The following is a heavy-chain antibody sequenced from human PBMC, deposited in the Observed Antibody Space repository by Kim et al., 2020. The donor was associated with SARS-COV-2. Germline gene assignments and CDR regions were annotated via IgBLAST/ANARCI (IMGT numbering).Heavy chain of an antibody. Sequence: SETLSLTCAVYGGSFSGYYWSWIRQPPGKGLEWIGEINHSGSTNYNPSLKSRVTISVDTSKNQFSLKLSSVTAADTAVYYCARRYCSGGSCGGENWFDPWGQGTLVTVSS. CDR3: ARRYCSGGSCGGENWFDP. D-gene: IGHD2-15*01. J-gene: IGHJ5*02. V-gene: IGHV4-34*01. CDR1: GGSFSGYY. CDR2: INHSGST.